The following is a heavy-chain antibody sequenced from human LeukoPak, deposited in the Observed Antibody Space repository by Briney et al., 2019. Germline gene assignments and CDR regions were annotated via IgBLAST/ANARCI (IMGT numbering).Heavy chain of an antibody. Sequence: PGGSLRLSCAASGFTFSSYGMHWVRQAPGKGLERVAGIWYDGSNKYYADSVKGRFTISRDNSKNTLYLQMNSLRAEDTAVYYCVRGYQSSGWYYYYYMDVWGKGTTVSVSS. CDR2: IWYDGSNK. CDR3: VRGYQSSGWYYYYYMDV. D-gene: IGHD6-19*01. CDR1: GFTFSSYG. J-gene: IGHJ6*03. V-gene: IGHV3-33*01.